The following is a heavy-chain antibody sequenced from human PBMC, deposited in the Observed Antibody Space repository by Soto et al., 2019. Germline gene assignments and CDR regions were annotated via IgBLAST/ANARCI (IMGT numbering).Heavy chain of an antibody. J-gene: IGHJ4*02. D-gene: IGHD3-22*01. Sequence: SETLSLTCAVYGGSFSGYYWSWIRQPPEKGLEWIGEINHSGSTNYNPSLKSRVTISVDTSKNQFSLKLSSVTAADTAVYYCARGASGYYDSSGYYSPYYFDYWGQGTLVTVPQ. V-gene: IGHV4-34*01. CDR2: INHSGST. CDR3: ARGASGYYDSSGYYSPYYFDY. CDR1: GGSFSGYY.